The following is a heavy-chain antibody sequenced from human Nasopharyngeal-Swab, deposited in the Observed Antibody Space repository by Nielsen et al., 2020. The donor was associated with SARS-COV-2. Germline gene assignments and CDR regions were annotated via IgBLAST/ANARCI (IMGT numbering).Heavy chain of an antibody. CDR2: IHSNGNT. V-gene: IGHV4-4*07. CDR3: ARLSGSSHDAFDI. J-gene: IGHJ3*02. CDR1: GGSISSYY. Sequence: SETLSLTCTVSGGSISSYYWSWIRQPAGKGLEWIGHIHSNGNTNYNPSLKSRVTMSVDTSKNQFSLKLTSVTAADTAVYYCARLSGSSHDAFDIWGQGTMVTVSS. D-gene: IGHD6-13*01.